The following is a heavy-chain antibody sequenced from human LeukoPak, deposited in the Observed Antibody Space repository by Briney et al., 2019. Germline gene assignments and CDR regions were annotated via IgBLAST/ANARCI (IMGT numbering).Heavy chain of an antibody. D-gene: IGHD3-10*01. Sequence: GGSLRLSCAASGFTFSSYSMNWVRQAPGKGLEWVAVISYDGSNKYYADSVKGRFTISRDNSKNTLYLQMNSLRAEDTAVYYCARDNYGLHWGQGTLVTVSS. CDR3: ARDNYGLH. CDR2: ISYDGSNK. CDR1: GFTFSSYS. J-gene: IGHJ4*02. V-gene: IGHV3-30*03.